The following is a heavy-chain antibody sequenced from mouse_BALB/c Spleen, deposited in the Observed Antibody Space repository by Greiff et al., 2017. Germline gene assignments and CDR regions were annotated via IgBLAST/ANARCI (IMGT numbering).Heavy chain of an antibody. CDR1: GFSLTSYG. J-gene: IGHJ4*01. Sequence: QVQLQQSGPGLVQPSQSLSITCTVSGFSLTSYGVHWVRQSPGKGLEWLGVIWSGGSTDYNAAFISRLSISKDNSKSQVFFKMNSLQANDTAIYYCASLYYRYDEVYYAMDYWGQGTSVTVSS. V-gene: IGHV2-2*02. CDR3: ASLYYRYDEVYYAMDY. D-gene: IGHD2-14*01. CDR2: IWSGGST.